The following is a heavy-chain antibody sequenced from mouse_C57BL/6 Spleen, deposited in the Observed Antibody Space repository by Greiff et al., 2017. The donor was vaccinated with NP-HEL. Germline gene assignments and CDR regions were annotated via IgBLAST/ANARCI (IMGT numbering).Heavy chain of an antibody. CDR1: GYTFTSYW. Sequence: QVQLQQPGAELVRPGTSVKLSCKASGYTFTSYWMHWVKQRPGQGLEWIGVIDPSDSYTNYNQKFKGKATLTVDTSSSTAYMQLSSLTSEDSAVYYCARKEGDLWYFDVWGTGTTVTVSS. CDR2: IDPSDSYT. D-gene: IGHD3-3*01. J-gene: IGHJ1*03. CDR3: ARKEGDLWYFDV. V-gene: IGHV1-59*01.